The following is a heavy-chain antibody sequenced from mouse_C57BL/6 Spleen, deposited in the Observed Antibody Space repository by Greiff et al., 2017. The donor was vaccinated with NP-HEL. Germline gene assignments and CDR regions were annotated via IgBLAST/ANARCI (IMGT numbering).Heavy chain of an antibody. Sequence: EVKVVESGGGLVKPGGSLKLSCAASGFTFSDYGMHWVRQAPEKGLEWVAYISSGSSTIYYADTVQGRFTISRDNAKNTLFLQMTSLRSEDTAMYYCARDDYGSLYYAMDYWGQGTSVTVSS. D-gene: IGHD1-1*01. CDR2: ISSGSSTI. V-gene: IGHV5-17*01. CDR3: ARDDYGSLYYAMDY. CDR1: GFTFSDYG. J-gene: IGHJ4*01.